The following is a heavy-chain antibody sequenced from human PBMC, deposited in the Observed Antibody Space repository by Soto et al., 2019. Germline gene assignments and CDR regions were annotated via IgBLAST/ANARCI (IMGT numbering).Heavy chain of an antibody. V-gene: IGHV1-69*01. Sequence: QVQLVQSGAEVKKPGSSVKVSCKASGGTFGSYAISWVRQAPGQGLEWMGGIIPVSGAAHYAQKFQGRVTITADESTSTAYMELSSLSSQDTAVYYCATALGCRSTSCTLDYWGQGTQVIVSS. CDR2: IIPVSGAA. D-gene: IGHD2-2*01. CDR3: ATALGCRSTSCTLDY. CDR1: GGTFGSYA. J-gene: IGHJ4*02.